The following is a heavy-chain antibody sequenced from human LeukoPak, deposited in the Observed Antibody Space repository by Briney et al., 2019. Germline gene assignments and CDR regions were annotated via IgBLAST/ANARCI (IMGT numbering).Heavy chain of an antibody. J-gene: IGHJ4*02. CDR3: ATLYDSTRTFDY. V-gene: IGHV1-24*01. Sequence: ASVKVSCKVSGYTLTELSMHWVRQAPGKGLEWMGGFDPEDGETINAQKFQGRVTMTEDTSTDTAYMELSSLRSEDTAVYYCATLYDSTRTFDYWGQGTLVTVSS. D-gene: IGHD3-22*01. CDR1: GYTLTELS. CDR2: FDPEDGET.